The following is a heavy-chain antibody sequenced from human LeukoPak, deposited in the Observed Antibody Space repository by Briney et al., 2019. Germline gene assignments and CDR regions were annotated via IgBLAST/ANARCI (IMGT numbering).Heavy chain of an antibody. CDR2: TYYRSKWYN. D-gene: IGHD2-21*02. V-gene: IGHV6-1*01. J-gene: IGHJ4*02. CDR3: ARAGLAYCGGDCYYS. Sequence: SQTLSLTCAISGDSVSSNSAAWSWLRQSPSRGLEWLGRTYYRSKWYNDYAVSVKSRITINPDTSKNQFSLQLNSVTPEDTAVYYCARAGLAYCGGDCYYSWGQGTLVTVSS. CDR1: GDSVSSNSAA.